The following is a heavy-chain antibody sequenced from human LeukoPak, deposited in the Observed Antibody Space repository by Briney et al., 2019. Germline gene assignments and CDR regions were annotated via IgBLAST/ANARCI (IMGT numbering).Heavy chain of an antibody. CDR1: GESFSGYY. D-gene: IGHD3-3*01. Sequence: PSETLSLTCAVYGESFSGYYWSWIRQSPGKGLEWIGYIYYSGSTNYNPSLKSRVTISVDTSKNQFSLKLSSVTAADTAVYYCARVRRGSITIFGVVIRGDLHYFDYWGQGTLVTVSS. J-gene: IGHJ4*02. CDR2: IYYSGST. CDR3: ARVRRGSITIFGVVIRGDLHYFDY. V-gene: IGHV4-59*12.